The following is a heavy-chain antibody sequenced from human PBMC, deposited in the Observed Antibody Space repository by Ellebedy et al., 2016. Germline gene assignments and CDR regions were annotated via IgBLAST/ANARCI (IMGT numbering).Heavy chain of an antibody. V-gene: IGHV1-69*04. D-gene: IGHD1-26*01. CDR1: GGTFNSFV. CDR2: IVPSLQLP. Sequence: ASVKVSCKTSGGTFNSFVISWVRQAPGQGLEWLGRIVPSLQLPNYAQKLQGRVTMTTDNSTSTAYMEMNSLRSEDTAVYYCVTEVPTSPVSGSSFGMDVWGQGTTVTVSS. CDR3: VTEVPTSPVSGSSFGMDV. J-gene: IGHJ6*02.